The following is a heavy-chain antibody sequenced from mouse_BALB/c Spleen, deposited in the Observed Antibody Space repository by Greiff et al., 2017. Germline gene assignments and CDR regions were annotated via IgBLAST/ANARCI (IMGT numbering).Heavy chain of an antibody. CDR1: GFTFSSFG. V-gene: IGHV5-17*02. Sequence: EVQVVESGGGLVQPGGSRKLSCAASGFTFSSFGMHWVRQAPEKGLEWVAYISSGSSTIYYADTVKGRFTISRDNPKNTLFLQMTSLRSEDTAMYYCARKGGLLGAMDYWGQGTSVTVSS. J-gene: IGHJ4*01. D-gene: IGHD2-3*01. CDR3: ARKGGLLGAMDY. CDR2: ISSGSSTI.